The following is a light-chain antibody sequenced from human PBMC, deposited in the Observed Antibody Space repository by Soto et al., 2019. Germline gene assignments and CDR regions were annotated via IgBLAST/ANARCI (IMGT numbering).Light chain of an antibody. V-gene: IGKV3-11*01. Sequence: EIVLTQSPATLSLSPGEGASLSCRASQSVGSSLAWYQHKPGQAPRLLIYDVSNRATGIPARFSGSGSGTDFTLTISSLEPEDFAFYYCQQCVSWPQFTFGPGTRLDI. J-gene: IGKJ3*01. CDR3: QQCVSWPQFT. CDR2: DVS. CDR1: QSVGSS.